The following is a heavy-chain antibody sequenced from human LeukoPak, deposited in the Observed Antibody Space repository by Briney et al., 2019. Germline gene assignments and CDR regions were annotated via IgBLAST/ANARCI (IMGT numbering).Heavy chain of an antibody. V-gene: IGHV3-74*01. Sequence: GGSLRLSCAASGNYWMHWVRQAPGKGLVWVSHINSDGSWTSYADSVKGRFTISKDNAKNTVYLQMNSLRAEDAAVYYCARDRVASPSLLFDYWGQGTLVTVSS. CDR3: ARDRVASPSLLFDY. CDR2: INSDGSWT. CDR1: GNYW. D-gene: IGHD5-12*01. J-gene: IGHJ4*02.